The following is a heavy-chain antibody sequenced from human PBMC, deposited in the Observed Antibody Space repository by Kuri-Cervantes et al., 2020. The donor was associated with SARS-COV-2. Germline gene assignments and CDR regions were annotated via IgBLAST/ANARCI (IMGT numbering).Heavy chain of an antibody. CDR2: IIPILGIA. CDR1: GYTFTSYY. D-gene: IGHD6-6*01. J-gene: IGHJ6*03. Sequence: SVKVSCKASGYTFTSYYMHWVRQAPGQGLEWMGRIIPILGIANYAQKFQGRVTITADKSTSTAYMELSSLRSEDTAVYYCARSEARYYYYYMDVWGKGTTVTVSS. V-gene: IGHV1-69*02. CDR3: ARSEARYYYYYMDV.